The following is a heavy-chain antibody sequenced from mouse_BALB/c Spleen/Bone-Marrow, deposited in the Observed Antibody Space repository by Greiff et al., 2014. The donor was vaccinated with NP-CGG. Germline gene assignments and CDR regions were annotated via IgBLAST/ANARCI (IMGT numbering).Heavy chain of an antibody. D-gene: IGHD2-2*01. V-gene: IGHV2-9*02. Sequence: LGVIWAGGSTSYNSTLMSRLSISKDNSKSQVFLKMXSLQTDDTAMYYCARDSGYDWYFDVWGAGTTVTVSS. J-gene: IGHJ1*01. CDR3: ARDSGYDWYFDV. CDR2: IWAGGST.